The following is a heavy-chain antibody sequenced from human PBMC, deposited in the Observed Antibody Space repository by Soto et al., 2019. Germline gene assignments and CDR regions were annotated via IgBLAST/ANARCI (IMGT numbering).Heavy chain of an antibody. V-gene: IGHV4-59*08. CDR2: IYYSGST. D-gene: IGHD2-15*01. CDR3: ASRGYCSGGSCYSGVDY. CDR1: GGSISSYY. Sequence: SETLSLTCTVSGGSISSYYWSWIRQPPGKGLEWIGYIYYSGSTNYNPSLKSRVTISVDTSKNQFSLKLSSVTAADTAVYYCASRGYCSGGSCYSGVDYWGQGTLVTVSS. J-gene: IGHJ4*02.